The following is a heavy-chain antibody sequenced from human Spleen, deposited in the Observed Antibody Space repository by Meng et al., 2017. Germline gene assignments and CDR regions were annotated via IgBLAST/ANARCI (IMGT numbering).Heavy chain of an antibody. D-gene: IGHD6-13*01. CDR1: GYNFPDYY. J-gene: IGHJ5*02. V-gene: IGHV1-2*06. CDR3: ARSGISWIYNWFDP. Sequence: ASVKVSCKPSGYNFPDYYIHWVRRAPGQGLEWMGRINPKSGDTHYAQKFQARVTMTGDTSISTAYMELSGLRSDDTAVYYCARSGISWIYNWFDPWGQGTLVTVSS. CDR2: INPKSGDT.